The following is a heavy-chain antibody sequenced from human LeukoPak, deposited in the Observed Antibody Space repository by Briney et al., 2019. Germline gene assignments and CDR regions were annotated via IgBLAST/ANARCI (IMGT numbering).Heavy chain of an antibody. CDR3: ARDSFYDSSGY. CDR1: GFAFSSYE. J-gene: IGHJ4*02. CDR2: ISSSGSTI. Sequence: PGGSLRLSCAASGFAFSSYEMNWVRQAPGKGLEWVSYISSSGSTIYYADSVKGRFTISRDNAKNSLYLQMNSLRAEDTAVYYCARDSFYDSSGYWGQGTLVTVSS. D-gene: IGHD3-22*01. V-gene: IGHV3-48*03.